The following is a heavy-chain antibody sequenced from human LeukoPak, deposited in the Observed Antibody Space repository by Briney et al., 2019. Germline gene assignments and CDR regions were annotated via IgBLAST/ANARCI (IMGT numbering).Heavy chain of an antibody. D-gene: IGHD5/OR15-5a*01. Sequence: ASVKVSCKASGYDFTNYDLNWVRQAPGQGLEWMGWMNPNTANTGYAQKFQGRVTITGNTSISTAYMELSSLGSEDTAVYYCARVSMIGTSDYWGQGTLVTVSS. CDR3: ARVSMIGTSDY. CDR2: MNPNTANT. V-gene: IGHV1-8*03. CDR1: GYDFTNYD. J-gene: IGHJ4*02.